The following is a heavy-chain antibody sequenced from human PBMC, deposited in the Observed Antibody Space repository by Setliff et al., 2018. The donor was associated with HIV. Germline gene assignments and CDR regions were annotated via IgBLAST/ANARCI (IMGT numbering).Heavy chain of an antibody. CDR2: IYYRGST. J-gene: IGHJ6*03. CDR1: GGSISSSSYY. Sequence: SETLSLTCTVSGGSISSSSYYWVWIRQPPGKGLQWIGSIYYRGSTYYNPSLKSRVTISVDTSKNQFSLKSRSVTAADTALYYCARGRYRSRWYASDHYYIDVWGKGTTVTVSS. D-gene: IGHD6-13*01. CDR3: ARGRYRSRWYASDHYYIDV. V-gene: IGHV4-39*01.